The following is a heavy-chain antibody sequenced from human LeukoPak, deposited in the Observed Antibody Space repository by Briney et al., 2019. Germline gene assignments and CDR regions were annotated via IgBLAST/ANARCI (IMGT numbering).Heavy chain of an antibody. CDR1: GFSFSNYA. V-gene: IGHV3-23*01. Sequence: GGSLRLSCAASGFSFSNYAMSWVRQAPGKGLEWVSAISGSGGSTYYADSVKGRFTISRDNSKNTLYLQMSSLRAEDTAVYYCTKERCSSTSCLSDYWGQGTLVTVTS. CDR2: ISGSGGST. D-gene: IGHD2-2*01. J-gene: IGHJ4*02. CDR3: TKERCSSTSCLSDY.